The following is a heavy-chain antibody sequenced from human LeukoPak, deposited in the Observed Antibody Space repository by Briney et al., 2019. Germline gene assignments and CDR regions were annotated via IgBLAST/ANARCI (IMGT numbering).Heavy chain of an antibody. CDR1: GFTFSSYG. CDR3: ARVSTAVSLAIDY. V-gene: IGHV3-30*03. CDR2: ISYDGRNK. D-gene: IGHD6-13*01. J-gene: IGHJ4*02. Sequence: GRSLRLACAASGFTFSSYGMHWVRQAPGKGLEWVAAISYDGRNKEYVDSVKGRFTISRDNAKNSLYLQMNSLRAEDTAVYYCARVSTAVSLAIDYWGQGTLVTVSS.